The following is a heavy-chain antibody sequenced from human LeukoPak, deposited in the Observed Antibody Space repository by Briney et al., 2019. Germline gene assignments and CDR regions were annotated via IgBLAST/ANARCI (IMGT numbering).Heavy chain of an antibody. Sequence: GGSLRLSCAASGFTVSSYGMHWVRQAQGKGLEWVAVISYDGSNKYYADSVKGRFTISRDNSKNTLYLQMNSLRAEDTAVYYCAKDQGGGYCSSTSCYMDWFDPWGQGTLVTVSS. J-gene: IGHJ5*02. D-gene: IGHD2-2*02. CDR1: GFTVSSYG. V-gene: IGHV3-30*18. CDR2: ISYDGSNK. CDR3: AKDQGGGYCSSTSCYMDWFDP.